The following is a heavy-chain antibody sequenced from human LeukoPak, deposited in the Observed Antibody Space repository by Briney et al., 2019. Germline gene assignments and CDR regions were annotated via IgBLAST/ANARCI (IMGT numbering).Heavy chain of an antibody. CDR2: IFHSGST. D-gene: IGHD3-22*01. CDR1: SGSISTYY. V-gene: IGHV4-59*08. CDR3: ARQGISGSYLTGLAV. Sequence: PSETLSLTCTVSSGSISTYYWSWIRQSPGKGLEWMGYIFHSGSTTYNPSLSSRLTISVDTSKTQFSLELSSVTAADTAVYYCARQGISGSYLTGLAVWGQGTTVTVSS. J-gene: IGHJ6*02.